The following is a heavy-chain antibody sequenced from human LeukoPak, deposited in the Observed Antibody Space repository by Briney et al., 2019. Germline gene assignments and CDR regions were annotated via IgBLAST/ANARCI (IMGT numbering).Heavy chain of an antibody. J-gene: IGHJ4*02. D-gene: IGHD3-22*01. V-gene: IGHV3-7*01. CDR3: ARRSTYYYDSSGYYDY. CDR2: IKQDGSEK. CDR1: GFTFSSYW. Sequence: GGSLRLSCAASGFTFSSYWMSWVRQAPGKGLEWAANIKQDGSEKYYVDSVKGRFTISRDNAKNSLYLQMNSLRAEDTAVYYCARRSTYYYDSSGYYDYWGQGTLVTVSS.